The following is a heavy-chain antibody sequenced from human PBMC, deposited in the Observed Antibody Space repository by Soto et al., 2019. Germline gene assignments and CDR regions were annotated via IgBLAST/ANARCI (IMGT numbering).Heavy chain of an antibody. Sequence: EVQLSQSGGGLVQPGGSLRLSCAASGFTFNNFAFRWVRQPPGKGLQWVSDISGRGGSTYYAGSVKGRFTISRDNSKNTLFLQMNSLRVEDTAVYYCAKDIVAVGGYETFDFWGQGTMVTVSS. CDR2: ISGRGGST. CDR1: GFTFNNFA. D-gene: IGHD5-12*01. J-gene: IGHJ4*02. CDR3: AKDIVAVGGYETFDF. V-gene: IGHV3-23*01.